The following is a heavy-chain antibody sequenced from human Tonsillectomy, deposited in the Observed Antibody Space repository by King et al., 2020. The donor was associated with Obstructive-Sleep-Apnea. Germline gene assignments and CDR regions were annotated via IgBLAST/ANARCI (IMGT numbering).Heavy chain of an antibody. J-gene: IGHJ3*02. D-gene: IGHD2-15*01. Sequence: EAQLVQSGGGLVKPGGSLRLSCAASGFTFSSFSMNWVRQAPGKGLEWVSSISSSSGFIYYADSVKGRFTLSRDNATNSLYLQMNSLRAEDTAEYYCTRADCSGGSCYRGFDAFDIWGQGTMVTVSS. V-gene: IGHV3-21*01. CDR1: GFTFSSFS. CDR2: ISSSSGFI. CDR3: TRADCSGGSCYRGFDAFDI.